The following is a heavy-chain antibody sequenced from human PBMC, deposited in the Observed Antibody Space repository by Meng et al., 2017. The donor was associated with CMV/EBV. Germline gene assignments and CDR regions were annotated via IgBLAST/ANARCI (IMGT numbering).Heavy chain of an antibody. D-gene: IGHD3-3*01. CDR2: IKSRTHGGTT. V-gene: IGHV3-15*01. J-gene: IGHJ5*02. CDR1: GFTFTDAW. Sequence: GESLKISCAAPGFTFTDAWMSWVRQAPGKGLEWVGRIKSRTHGGTTAIATPVKDRFTISRDDSKNTLYLQMKSLKTEDTAVYYCTTGFGVFLQNNWFDPWGQGTLVTVSS. CDR3: TTGFGVFLQNNWFDP.